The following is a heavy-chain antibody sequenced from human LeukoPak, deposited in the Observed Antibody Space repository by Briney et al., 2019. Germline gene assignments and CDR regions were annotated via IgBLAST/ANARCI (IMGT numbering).Heavy chain of an antibody. CDR3: ASTLIRGTDY. CDR2: ISSSGEST. CDR1: GFSVTYA. J-gene: IGHJ4*02. V-gene: IGHV3-23*01. D-gene: IGHD3-22*01. Sequence: GGSLRLSCEASGFSVTYAMSWVRQAPGKGLEWVSAISSSGESTYYADSVKGRFTISRDNSKNTVYLHMNSLRAEDTAVYYCASTLIRGTDYWGQGTPVTVSS.